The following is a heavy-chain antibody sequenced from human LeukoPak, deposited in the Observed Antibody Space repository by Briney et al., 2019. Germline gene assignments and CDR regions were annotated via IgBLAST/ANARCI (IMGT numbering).Heavy chain of an antibody. CDR3: ATGGDTAMVRLDY. D-gene: IGHD5-18*01. Sequence: PGGSLRLSCAASGFTFSSYGMHWVRQAPGKGLEWVAFIRYDGTNKYYADSVKGRFTISRDNSKNTMYLQMISLRAEDTAVYFCATGGDTAMVRLDYWGQGTLVTVSS. CDR2: IRYDGTNK. V-gene: IGHV3-30*02. CDR1: GFTFSSYG. J-gene: IGHJ4*02.